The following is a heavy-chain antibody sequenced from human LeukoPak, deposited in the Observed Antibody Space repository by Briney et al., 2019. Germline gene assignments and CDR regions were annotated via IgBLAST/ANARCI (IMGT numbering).Heavy chain of an antibody. CDR2: INPNSGGT. J-gene: IGHJ4*02. Sequence: ASVKVSCKASGYTFSDYYMHWVRQAPGQELEWIGWINPNSGGTKYAQKFQGRVTMTRDTSISTAYIEVSRLRSDDTAVYYCARVTYSSSLFDYWGQGTLVTVSS. CDR3: ARVTYSSSLFDY. V-gene: IGHV1-2*02. CDR1: GYTFSDYY. D-gene: IGHD6-13*01.